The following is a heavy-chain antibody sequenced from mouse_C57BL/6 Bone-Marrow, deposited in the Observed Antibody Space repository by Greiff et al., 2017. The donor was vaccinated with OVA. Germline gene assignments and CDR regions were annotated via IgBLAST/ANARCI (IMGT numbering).Heavy chain of an antibody. V-gene: IGHV5-9-1*02. J-gene: IGHJ3*01. Sequence: EVMLVESGEGLVKPGGSLKLSCAASGFTFSSYAMSWVRQTPEKRLEWVAYISSGGDYIYYADTVKGRFTISRANARNTLYLQMSSLKSEDTAMYYCTRDRGHDYDVGPWFAYWGQGTLVTVSA. D-gene: IGHD2-4*01. CDR2: ISSGGDYI. CDR1: GFTFSSYA. CDR3: TRDRGHDYDVGPWFAY.